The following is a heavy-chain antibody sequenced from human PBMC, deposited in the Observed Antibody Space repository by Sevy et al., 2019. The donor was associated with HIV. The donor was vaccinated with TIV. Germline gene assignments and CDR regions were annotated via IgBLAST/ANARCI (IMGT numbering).Heavy chain of an antibody. V-gene: IGHV3-48*02. Sequence: GGSLRLSCAASGFTFSSYSMNWVRQAPGKGLEWVSYISSSSSTIYYADSVKGRFTISRDNAKNSLYLQMNSLRDEDTVVYYCAREGIVVVPAAMQSYGMDVWGQGTTVTVSS. CDR2: ISSSSSTI. J-gene: IGHJ6*02. CDR3: AREGIVVVPAAMQSYGMDV. CDR1: GFTFSSYS. D-gene: IGHD2-2*01.